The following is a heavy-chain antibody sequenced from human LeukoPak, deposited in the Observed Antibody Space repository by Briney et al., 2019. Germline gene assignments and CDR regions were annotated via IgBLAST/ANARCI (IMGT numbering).Heavy chain of an antibody. Sequence: SETLSRTCTGSGGSISSYYWSWIRQPAGKGLKWVGRIYTSRSTNYNPSLKSRVTMSVDTSKNQFSLKLSSVTAADTAVYYCARGYSNSGSYVGWFDPWGQGTLVTVSS. CDR1: GGSISSYY. D-gene: IGHD1-26*01. CDR3: ARGYSNSGSYVGWFDP. CDR2: IYTSRST. V-gene: IGHV4-4*07. J-gene: IGHJ5*02.